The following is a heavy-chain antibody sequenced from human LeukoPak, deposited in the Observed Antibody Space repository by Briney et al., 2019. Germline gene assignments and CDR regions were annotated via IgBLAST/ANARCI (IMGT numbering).Heavy chain of an antibody. CDR2: ITPSGGNT. J-gene: IGHJ4*02. V-gene: IGHV3-23*01. CDR1: GFTFSNYA. D-gene: IGHD5-18*01. Sequence: GGSLRLSCAASGFTFSNYAMKWVRQAPGKALEWVSSITPSGGNTYYADSVKARFTISRDNSKNTLYLQMNSLRVEDTAVYYCAKGMTGDSWQNFDYWGQGTLVTVSS. CDR3: AKGMTGDSWQNFDY.